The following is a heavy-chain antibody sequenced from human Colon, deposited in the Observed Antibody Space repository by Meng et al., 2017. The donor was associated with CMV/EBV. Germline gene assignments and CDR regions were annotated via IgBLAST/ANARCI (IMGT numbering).Heavy chain of an antibody. CDR3: ADDFWKERGY. J-gene: IGHJ4*02. CDR1: GFMFNRYA. CDR2: MSYDGRNE. Sequence: GESLKISCAASGFMFNRYAINWVRQAPGKGLEWVAIMSYDGRNENYADSVKGRFTISRDNSKNTLYLQMSSLRTDDTAVHYCADDFWKERGYWGQGTLVTVSS. V-gene: IGHV3-30*04. D-gene: IGHD3/OR15-3a*01.